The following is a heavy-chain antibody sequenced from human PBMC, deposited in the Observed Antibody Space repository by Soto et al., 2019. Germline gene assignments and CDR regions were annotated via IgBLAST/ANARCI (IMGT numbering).Heavy chain of an antibody. D-gene: IGHD2-21*01. CDR2: ISYDGINK. V-gene: IGHV3-30-3*01. CDR1: GFTFSSCA. Sequence: QVQLVESEGGVVPPGKSLRLSCAASGFTFSSCAMHWVRQAPAKGLEWVAVISYDGINKYYADSVKGRFTISRDNSNNTLYLQMSSLTTEDTAVYYCARDLFSDRAPQTNYYGLDVWGQGTTVTVSS. J-gene: IGHJ6*02. CDR3: ARDLFSDRAPQTNYYGLDV.